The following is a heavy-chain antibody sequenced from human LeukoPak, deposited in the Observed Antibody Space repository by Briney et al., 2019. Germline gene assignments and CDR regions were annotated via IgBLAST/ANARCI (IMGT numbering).Heavy chain of an antibody. Sequence: SETLSLTCTVSGGSISGYSWSWIRQPAGKGLEWIGRIYTSGNTKYNPSLRSRVTMSVDTSKSQFTLKVSSVTAADTAVYYCARVKRAVAGEDYFDYWGQGTLVTVSS. D-gene: IGHD6-19*01. CDR2: IYTSGNT. CDR3: ARVKRAVAGEDYFDY. V-gene: IGHV4-4*07. CDR1: GGSISGYS. J-gene: IGHJ4*02.